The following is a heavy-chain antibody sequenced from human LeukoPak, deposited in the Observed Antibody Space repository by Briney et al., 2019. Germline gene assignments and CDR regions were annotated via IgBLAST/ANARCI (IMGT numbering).Heavy chain of an antibody. J-gene: IGHJ5*02. D-gene: IGHD3-10*01. CDR2: INPNSGGT. CDR1: GYTFTGYY. Sequence: ASVKVSCKASGYTFTGYYIHWVRQAPGQGLEWMGWINPNSGGTNYAQKLQGRVTMTTDTSTSTAYMELRSLRSDDTAVYYCARVPSGKVFSRFDPWGQGTLVAVSS. V-gene: IGHV1-2*02. CDR3: ARVPSGKVFSRFDP.